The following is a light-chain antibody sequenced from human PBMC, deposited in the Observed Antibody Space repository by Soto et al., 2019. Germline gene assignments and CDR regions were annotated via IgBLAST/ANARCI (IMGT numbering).Light chain of an antibody. CDR2: EVT. Sequence: QSVLAQPPSASGSPGQSVTFSCTGTSSDIGDYNYVSWYQQHPGKAPKLMIYEVTKRPSGVPDRFYGSKSGNTASLTVSGLQADDEADYYCSSYAGNNNYVLGTGIKVTVL. V-gene: IGLV2-8*01. CDR3: SSYAGNNNYV. J-gene: IGLJ1*01. CDR1: SSDIGDYNY.